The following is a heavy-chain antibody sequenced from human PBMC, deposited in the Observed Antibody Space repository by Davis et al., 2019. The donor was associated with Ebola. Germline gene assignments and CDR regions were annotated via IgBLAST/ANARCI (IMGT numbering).Heavy chain of an antibody. CDR1: GYTFTSYY. J-gene: IGHJ4*02. V-gene: IGHV1-46*01. CDR2: INPSGGST. D-gene: IGHD6-19*01. CDR3: ARDLRQYGVAGVENY. Sequence: AASVKVSCKASGYTFTSYYMHWVRQAPGQGLEWMGLINPSGGSTSYAQKFQGRVTMTRDTSTSTVYMELSSLRSEDTAVYYCARDLRQYGVAGVENYWGQGTLVTVSS.